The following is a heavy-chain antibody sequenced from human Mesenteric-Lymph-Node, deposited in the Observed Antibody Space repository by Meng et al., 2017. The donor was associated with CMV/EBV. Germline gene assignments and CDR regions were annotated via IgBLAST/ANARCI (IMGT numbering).Heavy chain of an antibody. V-gene: IGHV3-72*01. Sequence: GESLKISCEASGFTFSDYYMDWVRQTPGKGLEWVGRIRNKANSYTTEYAASVKGRVTISGDDSKNSLYMQMNSLKTEDTAVYYCARVCCNSCNCQRAFDIWGQGTMVTVSS. J-gene: IGHJ3*02. D-gene: IGHD2/OR15-2a*01. CDR3: ARVCCNSCNCQRAFDI. CDR2: IRNKANSYTT. CDR1: GFTFSDYY.